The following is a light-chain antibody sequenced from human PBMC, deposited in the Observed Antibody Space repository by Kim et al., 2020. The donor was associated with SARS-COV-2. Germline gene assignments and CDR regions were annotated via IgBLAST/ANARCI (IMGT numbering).Light chain of an antibody. CDR3: AAWDDGLTGVL. J-gene: IGLJ2*01. CDR1: RSNIGSNT. V-gene: IGLV1-44*01. Sequence: ELTQPPSASGTPGQRVTISCSGTRSNIGSNTVNWYQQLPGTAPKLLISNNNQRPSGVPDRFSGSKSGTSASLAISGLQSEDEADYWCAAWDDGLTGVLFGGGTKLTVL. CDR2: NNN.